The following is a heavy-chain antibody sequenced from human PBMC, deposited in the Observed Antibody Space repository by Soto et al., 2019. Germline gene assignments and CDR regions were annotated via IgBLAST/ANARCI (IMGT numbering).Heavy chain of an antibody. CDR3: ARGGNYGDYAFY. J-gene: IGHJ4*02. CDR2: IYHSGST. CDR1: GGSISSGGYS. D-gene: IGHD4-17*01. Sequence: PSATLSLTCAVSGGSISSGGYSWSWIRQPPGKGLEWIGYIYHSGSTYYNPSLKSRVTISVDRSKNQFSLKLSSVTAADTAVYYCARGGNYGDYAFYWGQGTLVTVSS. V-gene: IGHV4-30-2*01.